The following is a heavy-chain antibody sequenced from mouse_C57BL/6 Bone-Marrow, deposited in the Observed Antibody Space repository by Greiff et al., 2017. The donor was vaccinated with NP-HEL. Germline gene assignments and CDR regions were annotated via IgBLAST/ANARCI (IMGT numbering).Heavy chain of an antibody. D-gene: IGHD2-5*01. CDR1: GFTFSDYY. CDR2: ISNGGGST. CDR3: ARPYSNSMFAY. V-gene: IGHV5-12*01. Sequence: DVKLVESGGGLVQPGGSLKLSCAASGFTFSDYYMYWVRQTPEKRLEWVAYISNGGGSTYYPDTVKGRFTISRDNAKNTLYLQMSRLKSEDTAMYYCARPYSNSMFAYWGQGTLVTVSA. J-gene: IGHJ3*01.